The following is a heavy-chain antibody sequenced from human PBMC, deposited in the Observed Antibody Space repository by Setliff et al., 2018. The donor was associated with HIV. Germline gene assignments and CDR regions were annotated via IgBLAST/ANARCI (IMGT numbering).Heavy chain of an antibody. CDR1: GFSFSDYC. J-gene: IGHJ6*03. V-gene: IGHV3-11*01. Sequence: PGGSLRLSCAVSGFSFSDYCMTWIRQAPGKGLEWVSYISGSGCVMAYADSVKGRFTISRDNAKNSMYLQMNSLRVEDTATYYCARARGSVGYYGSGTMYHMDVWGKGTTVTVSS. CDR2: ISGSGCVM. D-gene: IGHD3-10*01. CDR3: ARARGSVGYYGSGTMYHMDV.